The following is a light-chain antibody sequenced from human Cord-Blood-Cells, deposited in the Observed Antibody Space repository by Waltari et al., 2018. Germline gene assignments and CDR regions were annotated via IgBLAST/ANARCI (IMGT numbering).Light chain of an antibody. CDR2: GAS. V-gene: IGKV3-15*01. Sequence: EIVMTKSPATLSVSPGERATLSCRASQSVSSNLAWYQQKPGQAPRLLIYGASTRATGIPARFSGSGSRTEFTLTISSLHSEDFAVYFCPQYNNWPPTFGQGP. J-gene: IGKJ1*01. CDR1: QSVSSN. CDR3: PQYNNWPPT.